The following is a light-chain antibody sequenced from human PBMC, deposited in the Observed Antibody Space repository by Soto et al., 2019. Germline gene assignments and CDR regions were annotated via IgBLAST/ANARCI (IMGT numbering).Light chain of an antibody. Sequence: EMVTSQSPATVSVSPGGRASLAWGASQSVINNLAWYQQKPGQAPRLLIYGASTRATGIPARLSGSGSGTEFILTISSLQSEDSAVYYCQQYDVWPALTFGGGTKVDIK. CDR1: QSVINN. CDR2: GAS. J-gene: IGKJ4*01. CDR3: QQYDVWPALT. V-gene: IGKV3-15*01.